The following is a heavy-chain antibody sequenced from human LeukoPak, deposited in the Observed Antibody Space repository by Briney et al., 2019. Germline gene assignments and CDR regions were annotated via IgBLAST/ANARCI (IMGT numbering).Heavy chain of an antibody. CDR2: INPNSGGT. V-gene: IGHV1-2*06. CDR1: GYTFTGYY. Sequence: GASVKVSCKAAGYTFTGYYMFWVRQAPGQGLEWMGRINPNSGGTNYAQKFQGRVTMTRDTSISTDYMELSRLRSDDTAVYYCARGYCSGGSCYSVENWFDPWGQGTLVTVSS. CDR3: ARGYCSGGSCYSVENWFDP. J-gene: IGHJ5*02. D-gene: IGHD2-15*01.